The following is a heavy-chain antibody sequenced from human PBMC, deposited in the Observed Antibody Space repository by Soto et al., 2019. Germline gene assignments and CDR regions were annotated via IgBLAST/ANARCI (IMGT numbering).Heavy chain of an antibody. CDR2: IIPIFGTA. CDR3: ARRSSSENGWFDP. D-gene: IGHD6-6*01. Sequence: GASVKVSFKASGGTVSSYAISCWRQAPGQGLEWMGGIIPIFGTANYAQKFQGRVTITADESTSTAYMELSSLRSEDTAVYYCARRSSSENGWFDPWGQGTLVTVSS. J-gene: IGHJ5*02. CDR1: GGTVSSYA. V-gene: IGHV1-69*01.